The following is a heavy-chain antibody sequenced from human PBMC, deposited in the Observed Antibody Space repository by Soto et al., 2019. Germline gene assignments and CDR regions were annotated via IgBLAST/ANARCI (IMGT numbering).Heavy chain of an antibody. CDR3: AREQGAYYYDSSGYYVSLRFDY. V-gene: IGHV1-69*13. J-gene: IGHJ4*02. CDR2: IIPIFGTA. CDR1: GGTFSSYA. D-gene: IGHD3-22*01. Sequence: GASVKVSCKASGGTFSSYAISWVRQAPGQGLEWMGGIIPIFGTANYAQKFQGRVTITADESTSTAYMELSSLRSEDTAVYYCAREQGAYYYDSSGYYVSLRFDYWGQGTLVTVSS.